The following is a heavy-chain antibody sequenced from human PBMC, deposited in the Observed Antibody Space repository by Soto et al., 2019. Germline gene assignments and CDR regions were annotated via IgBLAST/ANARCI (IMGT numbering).Heavy chain of an antibody. CDR2: IYYSGST. CDR3: ARVRGGAFDF. CDR1: GGSISSYY. V-gene: IGHV4-59*01. D-gene: IGHD3-10*01. Sequence: PPETLSLTCTVSGGSISSYYWSWIRQPPGKGLEWIGYIYYSGSTNYNPSLKSRVTISVDTSKNQFSLKLSSVTAADTAVYYCARVRGGAFDFWGQGTMVTVSS. J-gene: IGHJ3*01.